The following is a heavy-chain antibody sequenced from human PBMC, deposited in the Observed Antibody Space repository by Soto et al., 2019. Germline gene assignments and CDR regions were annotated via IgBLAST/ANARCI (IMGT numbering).Heavy chain of an antibody. D-gene: IGHD3-10*01. V-gene: IGHV1-69*12. J-gene: IGHJ4*02. Sequence: QVQLVQSGAEVKKPGSSVKVSCKASGGTFSTYAISWVRQAPGQGLEWVGGIIPIFVTANYAQKFQGRVTITADESTSTAYMELSSLRLEDTAVYCCARHQGYGSGTYGFGYWGQGTLVTVSS. CDR2: IIPIFVTA. CDR3: ARHQGYGSGTYGFGY. CDR1: GGTFSTYA.